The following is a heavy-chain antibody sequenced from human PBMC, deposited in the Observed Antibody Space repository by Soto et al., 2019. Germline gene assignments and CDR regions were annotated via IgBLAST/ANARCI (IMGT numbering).Heavy chain of an antibody. Sequence: QVQLVQSGAEVKKPGSSVKVSCKASGGTFSSYAISWVRQAPGQGLGGLGGIILIFGTANYAQKFQGRVTITADESTSTAYMELSSLRSEDTAVYYCASGLAYCGGDCYPYYYYGMDVWGQGTTVTVSS. V-gene: IGHV1-69*12. D-gene: IGHD2-21*02. CDR2: IILIFGTA. J-gene: IGHJ6*02. CDR1: GGTFSSYA. CDR3: ASGLAYCGGDCYPYYYYGMDV.